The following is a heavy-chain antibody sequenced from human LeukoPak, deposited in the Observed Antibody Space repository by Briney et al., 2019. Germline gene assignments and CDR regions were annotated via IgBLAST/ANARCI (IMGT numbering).Heavy chain of an antibody. Sequence: GRSLRLSCAASGFTFSSYAMHWVRQAPGKGLEWVAVTSYDGSNKYYADSVKGRFTISRDNSKNTLYLQMDSLRAEDTAVYYCAREHMIFDGETGHSFLDYWGQGTLVSVSS. CDR2: TSYDGSNK. V-gene: IGHV3-30-3*01. J-gene: IGHJ4*02. CDR1: GFTFSSYA. CDR3: AREHMIFDGETGHSFLDY. D-gene: IGHD3-22*01.